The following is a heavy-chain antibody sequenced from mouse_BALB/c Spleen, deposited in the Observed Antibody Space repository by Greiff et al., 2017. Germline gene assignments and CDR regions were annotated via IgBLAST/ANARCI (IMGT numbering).Heavy chain of an antibody. CDR2: IYPGNSDT. D-gene: IGHD1-1*01. CDR1: GYTFTSYW. Sequence: VQLKQSGTVLARPGASVKMSCKASGYTFTSYWMHWVKQRPGQGLEWIGAIYPGNSDTSYNQKFKGKAKLTAVTSTSTAYMELSSLTNEDSAVYYCTYYYGSSAMDYWGQGTSVTVSS. J-gene: IGHJ4*01. V-gene: IGHV1-5*01. CDR3: TYYYGSSAMDY.